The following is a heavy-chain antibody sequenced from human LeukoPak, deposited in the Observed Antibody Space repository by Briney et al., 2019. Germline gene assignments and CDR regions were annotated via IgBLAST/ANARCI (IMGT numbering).Heavy chain of an antibody. CDR2: IILILGIA. Sequence: EASVKVSCKASGGTFSYDGINWVRQAPGQGLEWMGRIILILGIANYAQNFQGRVTITADKSTSTAYMELSSLRSEDTAVYYCARDDRVVAFHIWGQGTMVTVSS. V-gene: IGHV1-69*04. CDR3: ARDDRVVAFHI. CDR1: GGTFSYDG. J-gene: IGHJ3*02. D-gene: IGHD3-10*01.